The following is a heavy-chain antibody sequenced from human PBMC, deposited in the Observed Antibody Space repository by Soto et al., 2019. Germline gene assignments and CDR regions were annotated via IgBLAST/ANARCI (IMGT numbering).Heavy chain of an antibody. CDR2: IIPYYNTL. J-gene: IGHJ4*02. D-gene: IGHD6-13*01. CDR1: EGTFNSYA. Sequence: QAQVVQSGAEVRKPGSSVKLSCKASEGTFNSYAIAWVRQAPGQGLEWMGGIIPYYNTLNYAQKFQDRVTMTADDSSNTVYMELRSLRSADTAAYFCASGASRRYPYFFDSWAQGTLVTVSS. CDR3: ASGASRRYPYFFDS. V-gene: IGHV1-69*01.